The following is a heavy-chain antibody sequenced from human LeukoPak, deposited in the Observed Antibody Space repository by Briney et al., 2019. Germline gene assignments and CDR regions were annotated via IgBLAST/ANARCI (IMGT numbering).Heavy chain of an antibody. Sequence: ASVKVPCKASGYTFASYGISWVRQAPGQGLEWMGWISAYNGNTNYAQKLQGRVTMTTDTSTSTAYMELRSLRSDDTAVYYCARLASSYKTYYYDSSGYYYWDYWGQGTLVTVSS. J-gene: IGHJ4*02. CDR1: GYTFASYG. D-gene: IGHD3-22*01. CDR2: ISAYNGNT. V-gene: IGHV1-18*01. CDR3: ARLASSYKTYYYDSSGYYYWDY.